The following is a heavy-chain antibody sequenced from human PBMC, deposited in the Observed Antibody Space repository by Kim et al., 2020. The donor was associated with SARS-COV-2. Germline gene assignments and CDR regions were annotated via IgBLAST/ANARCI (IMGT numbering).Heavy chain of an antibody. D-gene: IGHD3-16*01. Sequence: SETLSLTCAVYGGSFSGYYWSWIRQPPGKGLEWIGEINHSGSTNYNPSLKSRVTISVDTSKNQFSLKLSSVTAADTAVYYCARGYYDYVWGSYSNQNWFDPWGQGTLVTVSS. CDR3: ARGYYDYVWGSYSNQNWFDP. J-gene: IGHJ5*02. V-gene: IGHV4-34*01. CDR1: GGSFSGYY. CDR2: INHSGST.